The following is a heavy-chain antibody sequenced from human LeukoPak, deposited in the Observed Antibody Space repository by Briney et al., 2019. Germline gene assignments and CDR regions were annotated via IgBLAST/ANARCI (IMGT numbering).Heavy chain of an antibody. CDR3: ARDRAYCSSTSCYEVENYYYYGMDV. Sequence: GASVKVSCKASGGTFSSYAISRVRQAPGQGLEWMGGIIPIFGTANYAQKFQGRVTITADESTSTAYMELSSLRSENTAVYYCARDRAYCSSTSCYEVENYYYYGMDVWGQGTTVTVSS. CDR1: GGTFSSYA. V-gene: IGHV1-69*13. D-gene: IGHD2-2*01. J-gene: IGHJ6*02. CDR2: IIPIFGTA.